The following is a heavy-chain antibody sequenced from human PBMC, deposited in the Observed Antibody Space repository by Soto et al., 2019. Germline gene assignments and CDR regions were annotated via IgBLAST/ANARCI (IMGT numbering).Heavy chain of an antibody. CDR2: IFHSGST. J-gene: IGHJ6*02. Sequence: SETLSLTCAVSGGSISSSNWWSRVRQPPGKGLEWIGEIFHSGSTNYNPSLKSRVTISVDKSKNQFSLKLSSVTAADTAVYYWARDRASVPAAIYYYYGRDVGGQGTT. D-gene: IGHD2-2*01. V-gene: IGHV4-4*02. CDR3: ARDRASVPAAIYYYYGRDV. CDR1: GGSISSSNW.